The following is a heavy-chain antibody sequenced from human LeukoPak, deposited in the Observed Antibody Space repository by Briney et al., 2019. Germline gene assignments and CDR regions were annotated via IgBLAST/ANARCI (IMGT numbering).Heavy chain of an antibody. CDR1: GFTFRNYA. D-gene: IGHD1-7*01. V-gene: IGHV3-23*01. CDR3: AILNWNSED. Sequence: PGGSLRLSCAASGFTFRNYAMSWVRQAPGKGLEWVSSFTGSGDDKTYYADSVKGRFTISRDNSKHTLFLQMNSLRAEDTAIYYCAILNWNSEDWGQGTLVTVSS. J-gene: IGHJ4*02. CDR2: FTGSGDDKT.